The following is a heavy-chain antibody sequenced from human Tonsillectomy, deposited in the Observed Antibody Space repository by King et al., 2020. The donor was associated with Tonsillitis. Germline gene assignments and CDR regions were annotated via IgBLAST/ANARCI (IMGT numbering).Heavy chain of an antibody. CDR3: ARRAPYYDSSGYSYWFAP. CDR1: GFTFSSYG. V-gene: IGHV3-33*05. D-gene: IGHD3-22*01. CDR2: ISDDESNK. Sequence: QVQLVESGGSVVQPGRSLRLSCAASGFTFSSYGMLWVRQAPGKGLEWVAVISDDESNKYYADSVEGRFTTSRDNSRNTLYLQMNSLRAEDTAVYYCARRAPYYDSSGYSYWFAPWGQGTLVTVSS. J-gene: IGHJ5*02.